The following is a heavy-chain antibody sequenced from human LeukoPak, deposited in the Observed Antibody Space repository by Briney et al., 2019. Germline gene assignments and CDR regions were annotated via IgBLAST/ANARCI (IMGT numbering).Heavy chain of an antibody. V-gene: IGHV3-23*01. CDR1: RFSFSNYA. CDR2: ISGSGGKT. CDR3: ARSAAWIQLWYYFDY. Sequence: QPGGSLRLSCAASRFSFSNYALSWVRQPPGKGLEWVSAISGSGGKTYYADSVKGRFTISRDNSKNTLYLQMNSLRAEDTAVYLCARSAAWIQLWYYFDYWGQGTLVTVSS. D-gene: IGHD5-18*01. J-gene: IGHJ4*02.